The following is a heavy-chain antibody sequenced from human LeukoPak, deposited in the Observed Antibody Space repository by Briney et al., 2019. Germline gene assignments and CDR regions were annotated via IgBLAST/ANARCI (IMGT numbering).Heavy chain of an antibody. CDR2: ISYDGSNK. D-gene: IGHD1-26*01. J-gene: IGHJ4*02. CDR3: VRDRGTYRPIDY. V-gene: IGHV3-30-3*01. CDR1: GFTLSSYA. Sequence: GGSLRLSCAASGFTLSSYAMHWVRQAPGKGLEWVAVISYDGSNKYYADSVKGRFTISRDNAQNSLYLQMNSLRAEDTAIYYCVRDRGTYRPIDYWGQGTLVTVSS.